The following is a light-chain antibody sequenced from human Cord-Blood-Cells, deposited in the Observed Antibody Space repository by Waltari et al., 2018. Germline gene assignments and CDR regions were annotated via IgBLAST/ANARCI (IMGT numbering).Light chain of an antibody. Sequence: QSVLTQPPPASGPPGQSATTSRSGCCSTIVSNYVYSYQQLPGTAPKLLIYRNTQRPSGVPDRFSGSKSGTSASLAISGLRSEDEADYYCAAWDDSLSGRVFGGGTKLTVL. CDR2: RNT. CDR3: AAWDDSLSGRV. J-gene: IGLJ3*02. V-gene: IGLV1-47*01. CDR1: CSTIVSNY.